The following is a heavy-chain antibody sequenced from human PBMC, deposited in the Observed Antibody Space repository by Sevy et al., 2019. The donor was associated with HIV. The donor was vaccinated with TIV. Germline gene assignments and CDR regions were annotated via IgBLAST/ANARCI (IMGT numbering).Heavy chain of an antibody. CDR3: AGQFSGWYNWFDP. J-gene: IGHJ5*02. CDR1: GSTFSGYY. D-gene: IGHD6-19*01. CDR2: INPHSGDT. Sequence: DSVKVSCTTSGSTFSGYYIQWVRQAPRQGPEWMGRINPHSGDTKYPQKFQGRVTMTRDTSIKTAYIELTRLTSDDTAMYYSAGQFSGWYNWFDPWGQGTLVTVSS. V-gene: IGHV1-2*06.